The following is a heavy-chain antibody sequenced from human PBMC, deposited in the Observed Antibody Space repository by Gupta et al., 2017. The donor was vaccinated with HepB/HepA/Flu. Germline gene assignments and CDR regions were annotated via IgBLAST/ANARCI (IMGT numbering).Heavy chain of an antibody. V-gene: IGHV4-34*02. CDR3: ARNTTYYYDSGAYAHYFDY. D-gene: IGHD3-22*01. Sequence: QVQLRQWGAGLLKPSETLSLTCAVYGGSFSSHFWTWIRQSPGKGLEWIGEVNHIGNTIYNPSLKSRVTFSVDSSKNQFSLKLTSVTAADTAVYYCARNTTYYYDSGAYAHYFDYWSHGTLVTVSS. CDR1: GGSFSSHF. CDR2: VNHIGNT. J-gene: IGHJ4*01.